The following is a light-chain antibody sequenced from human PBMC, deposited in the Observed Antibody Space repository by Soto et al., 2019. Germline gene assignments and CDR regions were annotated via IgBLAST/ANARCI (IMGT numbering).Light chain of an antibody. V-gene: IGKV1-5*03. CDR3: QQYNSYST. Sequence: DIQMTQSPSTLAPSVGDRGTSTCRASQSVSDWLAWYQRKPGKVPKLLIYKASNLESGVPSRFSGSGSGTEFTLTISSLQPDDFATDYCQQYNSYSTFGGGTKVDIK. CDR2: KAS. CDR1: QSVSDW. J-gene: IGKJ4*01.